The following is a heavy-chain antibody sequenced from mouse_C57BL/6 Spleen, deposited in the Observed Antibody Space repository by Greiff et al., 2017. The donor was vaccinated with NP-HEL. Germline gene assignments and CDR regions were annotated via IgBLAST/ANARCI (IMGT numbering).Heavy chain of an antibody. CDR2: IRSKSSNYAT. Sequence: EVQLQESGGGLVQPKGSLKLSCAASGFTFNTYAMHWVRQAPGKGLEWVARIRSKSSNYATYYADSVKDRFTISRDDSHSMLYLQMNNLKTVYTALYSCVRDVWGYAWFAYWGQGTLVTVSA. J-gene: IGHJ3*01. D-gene: IGHD2-2*01. CDR3: VRDVWGYAWFAY. CDR1: GFTFNTYA. V-gene: IGHV10-3*01.